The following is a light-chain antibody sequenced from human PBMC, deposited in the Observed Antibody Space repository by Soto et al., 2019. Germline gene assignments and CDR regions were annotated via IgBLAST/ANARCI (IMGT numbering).Light chain of an antibody. Sequence: QSVLTQPPSASGSPGQSVTISCTGTSSDVGGYNYVSWYQQHPGKAPKLMIYEVTKRPSGVPDRFSDSKSGNTASLTVSGLQAEDEADYYCSSYGGSNNLVFGGGTKLTVL. CDR2: EVT. V-gene: IGLV2-8*01. CDR3: SSYGGSNNLV. CDR1: SSDVGGYNY. J-gene: IGLJ2*01.